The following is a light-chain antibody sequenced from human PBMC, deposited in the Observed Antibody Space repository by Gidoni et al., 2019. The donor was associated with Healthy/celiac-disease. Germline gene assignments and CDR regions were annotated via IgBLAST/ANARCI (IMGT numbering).Light chain of an antibody. CDR3: QQYNSYPYT. V-gene: IGKV1-5*03. Sequence: IQLTQSPSTLSASVGDRVTITCRASQSISSWLAWYQQKPGKAPKLLIYKASSLESGVPSRFSGSGSGTEFTLTISSLQPDDFATYYCQQYNSYPYTFGQXTKLEI. CDR1: QSISSW. CDR2: KAS. J-gene: IGKJ2*01.